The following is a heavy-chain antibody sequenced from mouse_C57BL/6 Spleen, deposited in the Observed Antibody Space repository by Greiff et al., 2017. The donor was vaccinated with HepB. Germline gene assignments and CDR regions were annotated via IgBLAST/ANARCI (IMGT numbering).Heavy chain of an antibody. J-gene: IGHJ4*01. D-gene: IGHD2-4*01. CDR1: GYTFTSYW. CDR2: IYPGSGST. Sequence: VKLMESGAELVKPGASVKMSCKASGYTFTSYWITWVKQRPGQGLEWIGDIYPGSGSTNYNEKFKSKATLTVDTSSSTAYMQLSSLTSEDSAVYYCARWDYDYDVNAMDYWGQGTSVTVSS. V-gene: IGHV1-55*01. CDR3: ARWDYDYDVNAMDY.